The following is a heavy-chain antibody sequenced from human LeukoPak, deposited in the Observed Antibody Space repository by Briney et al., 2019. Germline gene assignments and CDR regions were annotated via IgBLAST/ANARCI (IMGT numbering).Heavy chain of an antibody. J-gene: IGHJ6*02. D-gene: IGHD2/OR15-2a*01. CDR1: GGSISSHY. CDR2: IYYSGGT. V-gene: IGHV4-59*11. Sequence: SETLSLTCTVSGGSISSHYWSWIRQPPGKGLEYIGYIYYSGGTNYNPSLKSRVTISVDTSKNQFSLKLSSVTAADTAVYYCARGNTYYGMDVWGQGTTVTVSS. CDR3: ARGNTYYGMDV.